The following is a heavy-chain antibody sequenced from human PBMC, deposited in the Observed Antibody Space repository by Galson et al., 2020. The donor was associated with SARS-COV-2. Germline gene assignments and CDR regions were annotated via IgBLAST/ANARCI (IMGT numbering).Heavy chain of an antibody. V-gene: IGHV3-23*01. Sequence: GGSLRLSCAASGFTFSNYAMGWVRQAPGKGLEWVSLLNHIGDSTHYADSVKGRFTISRDNSKNTLYLQMNSLRGDDTAVYFCAKEGGTGWATDYFQHWGQGTLVTVSS. CDR1: GFTFSNYA. CDR3: AKEGGTGWATDYFQH. J-gene: IGHJ1*01. CDR2: LNHIGDST. D-gene: IGHD6-19*01.